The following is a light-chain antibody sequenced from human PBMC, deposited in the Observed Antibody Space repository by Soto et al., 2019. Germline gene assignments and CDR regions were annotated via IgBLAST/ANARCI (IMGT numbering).Light chain of an antibody. CDR3: QQYDKWPGT. CDR1: QSVSSK. Sequence: MTKSPITLSVSPGERATLSCRASQSVSSKLAWYQRKPGQAPRLLLYATSTRATGIPARFSGSGSGTEFTLTISSLQSEDFTLYYCQQYDKWPGTFGQGTKVDIK. J-gene: IGKJ1*01. V-gene: IGKV3D-15*01. CDR2: ATS.